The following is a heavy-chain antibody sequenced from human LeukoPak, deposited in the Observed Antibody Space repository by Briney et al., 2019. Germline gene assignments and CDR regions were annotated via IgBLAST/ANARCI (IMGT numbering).Heavy chain of an antibody. CDR1: GFTFSSYW. D-gene: IGHD3-22*01. CDR3: ARVKGYDSSGPFDS. Sequence: GGSLRLSCAASGFTFSSYWMHWVRQAPGKGLVWVSRIKSDGSSTTYADSVKGRFTISRDNAKNTLYLQMNSLRVEDTAVYYRARVKGYDSSGPFDSWGQGTLVTVSS. CDR2: IKSDGSST. V-gene: IGHV3-74*01. J-gene: IGHJ4*02.